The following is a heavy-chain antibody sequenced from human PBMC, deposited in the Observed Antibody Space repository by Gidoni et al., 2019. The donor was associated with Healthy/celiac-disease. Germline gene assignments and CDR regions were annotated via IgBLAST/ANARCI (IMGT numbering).Heavy chain of an antibody. J-gene: IGHJ4*02. V-gene: IGHV3-11*05. CDR2: ISSSSSYT. CDR3: ARRGGDYSSSWYYFDY. CDR1: GFTFSDYY. Sequence: QVQLVESGGGLVKPGGSLRLSCAASGFTFSDYYMSWIRQAPGKGLEWVSYISSSSSYTNSADSVKGRFTISRDNAKNSLYLQMNSLRAEDTAVYYCARRGGDYSSSWYYFDYWGQGTLVTVSS. D-gene: IGHD6-13*01.